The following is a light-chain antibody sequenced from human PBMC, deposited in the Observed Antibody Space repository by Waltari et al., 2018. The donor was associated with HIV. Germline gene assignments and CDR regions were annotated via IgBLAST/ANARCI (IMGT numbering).Light chain of an antibody. Sequence: QTVVTQEPSFSVSPGGTVTLTCGLSAGSVTSSYYPSWTQQTPGQSPRTLITNTNPRSSGVPDRFSGSILGNRAALTITGAQADDESAYYCLLYMGSGVWVFGGGTKLTVL. CDR3: LLYMGSGVWV. V-gene: IGLV8-61*01. CDR2: NTN. J-gene: IGLJ3*02. CDR1: AGSVTSSYY.